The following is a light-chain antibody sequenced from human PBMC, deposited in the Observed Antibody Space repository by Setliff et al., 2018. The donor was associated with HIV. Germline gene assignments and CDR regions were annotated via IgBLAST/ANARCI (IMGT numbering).Light chain of an antibody. V-gene: IGLV3-21*04. CDR3: QVWDSSSDHVI. Sequence: YELTQPPSVSVAPGTTARITCGGNNIGSKGVHWYQQKPAQAPVLVIYYDSDRPSGIPERFSGSNSGNTATLTISRVEAGDEADYYCQVWDSSSDHVIFGGGTKVTVL. CDR1: NIGSKG. CDR2: YDS. J-gene: IGLJ2*01.